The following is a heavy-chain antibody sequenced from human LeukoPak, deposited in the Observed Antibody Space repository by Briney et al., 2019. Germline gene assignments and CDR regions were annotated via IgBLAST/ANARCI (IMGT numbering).Heavy chain of an antibody. CDR2: ISAYNGNT. J-gene: IGHJ4*02. D-gene: IGHD1-26*01. CDR1: GYTFTNYG. CDR3: ARDHSGSSDY. Sequence: ASVKVSCKARGYTFTNYGISWVRQSPGQGLEWMGWISAYNGNTNYAQKLQGRVTMTTDTSTSTAYMELRSLRSDDTAVYYCARDHSGSSDYWGQGTLVTVSS. V-gene: IGHV1-18*01.